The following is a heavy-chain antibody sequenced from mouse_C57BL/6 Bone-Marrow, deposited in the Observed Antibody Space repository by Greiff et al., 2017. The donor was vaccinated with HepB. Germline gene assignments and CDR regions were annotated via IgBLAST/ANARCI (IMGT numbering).Heavy chain of an antibody. V-gene: IGHV1-19*01. CDR2: INPYNGGT. Sequence: EVQLQQSGPVLVKPGASVKMSCKASGYTFTDYYMNWVKQSHGKSLEWIGVINPYNGGTSYNQKFKGKATLTVDKSSSTAYMELNSLTSEDSAVYYCARIRGKKTSGVVAPGYFDVWGTGTTVTVSS. CDR3: ARIRGKKTSGVVAPGYFDV. D-gene: IGHD1-1*01. CDR1: GYTFTDYY. J-gene: IGHJ1*03.